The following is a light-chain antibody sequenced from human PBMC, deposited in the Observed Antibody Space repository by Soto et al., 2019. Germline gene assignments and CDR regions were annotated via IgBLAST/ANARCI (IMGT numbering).Light chain of an antibody. J-gene: IGKJ2*01. V-gene: IGKV3-15*01. CDR1: QSVGRN. CDR3: QQYNNWPYT. CDR2: GTS. Sequence: EIVMTQSPVALSVSPGERAALSCRASQSVGRNFAWYQQRPGQAPRVLIYGTSTRATGVPARFSGSGSGTDFTLTISSLQSADFAVDYCQQYNNWPYTFGQGTRLEIK.